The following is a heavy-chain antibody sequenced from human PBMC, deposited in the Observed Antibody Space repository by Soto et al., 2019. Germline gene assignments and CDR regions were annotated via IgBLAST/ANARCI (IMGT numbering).Heavy chain of an antibody. V-gene: IGHV4-30-2*01. J-gene: IGHJ5*02. CDR2: IYHSGST. D-gene: IGHD2-2*01. CDR3: ARVPDR. CDR1: GGSISSGGYS. Sequence: SETLSLTCAVSGGSISSGGYSWSWIRQPPGKGLEWIGYIYHSGSTYYNPSLKSRVTISIDRSKNQFSLKLSSVTAADTSVYYCARVPDRWGQGTRVTV.